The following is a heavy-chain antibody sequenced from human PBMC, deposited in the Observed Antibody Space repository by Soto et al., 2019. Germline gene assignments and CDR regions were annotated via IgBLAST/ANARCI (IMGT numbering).Heavy chain of an antibody. CDR2: IYSGGST. CDR3: ARDLTGTTSSDP. D-gene: IGHD1-7*01. Sequence: GGSLRLSCAASGFTVSSNYMSWVRQAPGKGLEWVSVIYSGGSTYYADSVKGRFTISRDNSKNTLYLQMNSLRAEDTAVYYCARDLTGTTSSDPWGQGTLVTVSS. CDR1: GFTVSSNY. V-gene: IGHV3-53*01. J-gene: IGHJ5*02.